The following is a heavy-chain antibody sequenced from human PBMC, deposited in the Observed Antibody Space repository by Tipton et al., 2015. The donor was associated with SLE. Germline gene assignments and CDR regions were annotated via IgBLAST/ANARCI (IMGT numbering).Heavy chain of an antibody. CDR1: GGTFSSYA. CDR3: ANGPAPPFDY. D-gene: IGHD6-6*01. J-gene: IGHJ4*02. CDR2: ISAYNGNT. Sequence: QLVQSEAEVKKPGSSVKVSCKASGGTFSSYAISWVRQAPGQGLEWMGGISAYNGNTNYAQKLQGRVTMTTDTSTSTAYMELRSLRSDDTAVYYCANGPAPPFDYWGQGTLVTVSS. V-gene: IGHV1-18*01.